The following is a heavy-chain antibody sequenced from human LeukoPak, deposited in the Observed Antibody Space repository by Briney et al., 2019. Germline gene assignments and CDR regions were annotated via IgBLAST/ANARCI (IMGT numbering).Heavy chain of an antibody. Sequence: PGGSLRLSCAASGFTFSSYAMSWVRQVPGKGLEWVSAISGGAGSTYYADSVKGRFTISRDNSKNTMYVQMNSLRAEDTAVYYCAKVPSGRYCSGGYCYFDYWGQGTLVTVSS. CDR2: ISGGAGST. CDR1: GFTFSSYA. CDR3: AKVPSGRYCSGGYCYFDY. D-gene: IGHD2-15*01. J-gene: IGHJ4*02. V-gene: IGHV3-23*01.